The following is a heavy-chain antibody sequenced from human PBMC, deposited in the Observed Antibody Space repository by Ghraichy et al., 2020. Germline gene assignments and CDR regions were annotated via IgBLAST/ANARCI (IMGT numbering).Heavy chain of an antibody. V-gene: IGHV4-34*01. CDR3: ARDKFNVVEALDAFDI. D-gene: IGHD2-15*01. J-gene: IGHJ3*02. CDR2: INHSGST. CDR1: GGSFSGYY. Sequence: SETLSLTCAVYGGSFSGYYWSWIRQPPGKGLEWIGEINHSGSTNYNPSLKSRVTISVDTSKNQFSLKLSSVTAADTAVYYCARDKFNVVEALDAFDIWGQGTMVTVSS.